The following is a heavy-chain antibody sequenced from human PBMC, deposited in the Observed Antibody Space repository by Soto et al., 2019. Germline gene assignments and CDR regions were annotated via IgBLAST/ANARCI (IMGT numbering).Heavy chain of an antibody. J-gene: IGHJ6*02. D-gene: IGHD3-10*01. CDR2: IRSKAYGGTT. CDR3: TRDLMVRGVILFVEYYYYYGMDV. CDR1: GFTFGDYA. V-gene: IGHV3-49*03. Sequence: PGGSLRLSCTASGFTFGDYAMSWFRQAPGKGLEWVGFIRSKAYGGTTEYAASVKGRFTISRDDSKSIAYLQMNSLKTEDTAVYYCTRDLMVRGVILFVEYYYYYGMDVWGQGTTVTVSS.